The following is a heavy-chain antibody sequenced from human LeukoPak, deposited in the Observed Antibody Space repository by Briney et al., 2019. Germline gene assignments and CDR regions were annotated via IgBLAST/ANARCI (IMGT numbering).Heavy chain of an antibody. CDR2: IKQDGSEK. CDR3: ARDAPAGLSSGWYDAFDI. D-gene: IGHD6-19*01. CDR1: GFTFSNYW. V-gene: IGHV3-7*01. J-gene: IGHJ3*02. Sequence: GGSLRLSCAASGFTFSNYWMTWVRQAPGKGLEWVANIKQDGSEKYYVDSVKGRFTISRDNAKNSMYLQMDSLRPEDTAVYYCARDAPAGLSSGWYDAFDIWGQGTMVTVSS.